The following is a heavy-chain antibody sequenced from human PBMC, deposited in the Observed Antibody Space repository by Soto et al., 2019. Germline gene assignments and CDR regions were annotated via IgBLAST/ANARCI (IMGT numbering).Heavy chain of an antibody. CDR1: GYTFSNYG. CDR2: ISLYSDGT. J-gene: IGHJ5*02. V-gene: IGHV1-18*01. Sequence: XSVKVSCKTSGYTFSNYGISWVRQAPGQPLEWLGWISLYSDGTNYSQKFQGRVSMTTDTSTTTAYMELRSLRSDDTAVYYCARVVPGAEAWFGPWGQGTLVTVSS. CDR3: ARVVPGAEAWFGP. D-gene: IGHD2-2*01.